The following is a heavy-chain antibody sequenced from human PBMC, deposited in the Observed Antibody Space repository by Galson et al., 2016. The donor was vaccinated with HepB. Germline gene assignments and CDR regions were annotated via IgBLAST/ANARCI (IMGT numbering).Heavy chain of an antibody. J-gene: IGHJ4*02. Sequence: ETLSLTCVVNDGSLSGYNWIWIRQAPGKGLEWIGEVNHRGTTDYNPSLKSRVAISVDSPKNQFSLKLRSVTVADTAVYYCARGKRGWGLGDYGTEKHYFASWGQGTLVTVSS. CDR2: VNHRGTT. D-gene: IGHD4-17*01. V-gene: IGHV4-34*01. CDR3: ARGKRGWGLGDYGTEKHYFAS. CDR1: DGSLSGYN.